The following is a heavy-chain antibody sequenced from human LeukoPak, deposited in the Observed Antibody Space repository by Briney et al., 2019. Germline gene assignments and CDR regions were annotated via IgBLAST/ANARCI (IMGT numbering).Heavy chain of an antibody. CDR1: VGSISSSNW. Sequence: SETLSLTCAVSVGSISSSNWWSWVRQPPGKGLKWIGEIYHSGSTNYNPSLKSRVTISVDKSKNQFSLKLSSVTAADTAVYYCARDWSYGGNLNHYYFDYWGQGTLVTVSS. D-gene: IGHD4-23*01. J-gene: IGHJ4*02. CDR3: ARDWSYGGNLNHYYFDY. V-gene: IGHV4-4*02. CDR2: IYHSGST.